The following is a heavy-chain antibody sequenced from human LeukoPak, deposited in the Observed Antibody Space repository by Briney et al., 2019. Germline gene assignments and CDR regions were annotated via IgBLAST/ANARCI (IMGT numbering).Heavy chain of an antibody. CDR3: ARDVIYSYGSVMSY. CDR2: ISYDGSNK. J-gene: IGHJ4*02. V-gene: IGHV3-30*04. D-gene: IGHD5-18*01. Sequence: GGSLRLSCAASGFTFSSYAMHWVHQAPGKGLEWVAVISYDGSNKYYADSVKGRFTISRDNSKNTLYLQMNSLRAEDTAVYYCARDVIYSYGSVMSYWGQGTLVTVSS. CDR1: GFTFSSYA.